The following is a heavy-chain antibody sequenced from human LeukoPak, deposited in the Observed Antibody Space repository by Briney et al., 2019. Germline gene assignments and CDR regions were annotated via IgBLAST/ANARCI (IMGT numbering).Heavy chain of an antibody. CDR2: TYYRSQWYD. D-gene: IGHD6-13*01. CDR1: GDSVSSNSAA. J-gene: IGHJ5*02. CDR3: AREGMASSWTANWFDP. V-gene: IGHV6-1*01. Sequence: SQTLSLTCAISGDSVSSNSAAWNWIRQSPSRGLEWLGRTYYRSQWYDDYAVSVKSRITINPDTSKNQFSLQLNSVTPEGTAVYYCAREGMASSWTANWFDPWGQGTLVTVSS.